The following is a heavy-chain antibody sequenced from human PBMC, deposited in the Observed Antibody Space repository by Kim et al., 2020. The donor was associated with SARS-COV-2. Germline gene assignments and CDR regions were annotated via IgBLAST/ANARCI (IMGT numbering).Heavy chain of an antibody. CDR3: ARSTMIVVENDAFDI. J-gene: IGHJ3*02. V-gene: IGHV4-31*03. CDR2: IYYSGST. CDR1: GGSISSGGYY. Sequence: SETLSLTCTVSGGSISSGGYYWSWIRQHPGKGLEWIGYIYYSGSTYYNTSLKSRVTISVDTSKNQFSLKLSSVTAADTAVYYCARSTMIVVENDAFDIWGQGTMVTVSS. D-gene: IGHD3-22*01.